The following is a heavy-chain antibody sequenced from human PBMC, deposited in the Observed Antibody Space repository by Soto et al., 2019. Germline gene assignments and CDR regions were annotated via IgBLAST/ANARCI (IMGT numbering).Heavy chain of an antibody. V-gene: IGHV4-34*01. J-gene: IGHJ4*02. CDR1: GGSFSGYY. CDR3: ARQLLAYFDPSLDY. Sequence: PSETLSLTCAVYGGSFSGYYWSWIRQPPGKGLEWIGEINHSGSTNYSPSFQGHVTISADKSISTAYLQWSSLKASDTAMYYCARQLLAYFDPSLDYWGQGTLVTVSS. D-gene: IGHD3-9*01. CDR2: INHSGST.